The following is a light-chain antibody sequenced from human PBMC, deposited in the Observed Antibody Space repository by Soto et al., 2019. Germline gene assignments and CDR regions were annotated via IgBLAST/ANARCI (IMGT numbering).Light chain of an antibody. CDR2: GAT. J-gene: IGKJ1*01. CDR3: QQYNIWPT. Sequence: IVMMQPPATLSVSHGERAPLSCSASQSVSSNLAWYQHKPGHAPRHLIYGATSRAAGIPAWCSGSGARTVFTLTSSILQSEDFADYCCQQYNIWPTFGQGTTVDIK. V-gene: IGKV3-15*01. CDR1: QSVSSN.